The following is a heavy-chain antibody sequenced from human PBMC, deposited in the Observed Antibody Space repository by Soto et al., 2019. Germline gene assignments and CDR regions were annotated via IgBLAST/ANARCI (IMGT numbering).Heavy chain of an antibody. Sequence: ASVKVSCKASGYTFTSYAMHWVRQAPGQRLEWMGWINAGNGNTKYSQKFQGRVTITRVTSASTAYMELSSLRSEDTAVYYCARAVATIRGSFWFDPWGQGTLVTVSS. V-gene: IGHV1-3*01. CDR2: INAGNGNT. J-gene: IGHJ5*02. D-gene: IGHD5-12*01. CDR3: ARAVATIRGSFWFDP. CDR1: GYTFTSYA.